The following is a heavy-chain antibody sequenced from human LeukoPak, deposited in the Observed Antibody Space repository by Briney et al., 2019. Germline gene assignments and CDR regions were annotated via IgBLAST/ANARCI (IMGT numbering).Heavy chain of an antibody. Sequence: GRSLRLSCAASGFTFDDYAMHWVRQAPGKGLEWVSGISWNSGRIGYADSVKGRFTISRDNAKNSLYVQMNSLRAEDTALYYCARTYYYGSGSSASFDYWGQGTLVTVSS. D-gene: IGHD3-10*01. CDR1: GFTFDDYA. CDR3: ARTYYYGSGSSASFDY. J-gene: IGHJ4*02. V-gene: IGHV3-9*01. CDR2: ISWNSGRI.